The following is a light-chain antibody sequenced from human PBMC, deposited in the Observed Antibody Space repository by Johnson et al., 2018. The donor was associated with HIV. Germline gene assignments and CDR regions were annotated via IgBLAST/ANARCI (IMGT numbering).Light chain of an antibody. CDR3: GTWDSSLSAV. Sequence: QSVLTQPPSVSAAPGQKVTISCSGSSSNIGNNYVSWYQQLQGTAPKLLIYENNKRPSEIPDRFSGSKSGTSATLGITGLQTGDEADYYCGTWDSSLSAVFGTGTKVTVL. J-gene: IGLJ1*01. V-gene: IGLV1-51*02. CDR1: SSNIGNNY. CDR2: ENN.